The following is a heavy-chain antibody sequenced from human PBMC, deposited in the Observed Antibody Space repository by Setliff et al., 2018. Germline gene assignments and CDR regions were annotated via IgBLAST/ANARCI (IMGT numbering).Heavy chain of an antibody. Sequence: VASVKVSCKASGGTFSSYAISWVRQAPGQGLEWMGGIIPILGIANYAQKFQGRVTITADKSTSTAYMELSSLRSEDTAVYYCARAVAPRDNYYYMDVWGKGTTVTVSS. V-gene: IGHV1-69*10. CDR3: ARAVAPRDNYYYMDV. CDR1: GGTFSSYA. D-gene: IGHD2-21*02. CDR2: IIPILGIA. J-gene: IGHJ6*03.